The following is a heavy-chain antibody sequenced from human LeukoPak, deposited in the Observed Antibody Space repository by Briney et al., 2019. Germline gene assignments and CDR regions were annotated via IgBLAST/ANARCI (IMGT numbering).Heavy chain of an antibody. CDR2: ISGSGGST. D-gene: IGHD3-22*01. CDR1: GFTFSSHA. V-gene: IGHV3-23*01. Sequence: PGASLRLSCAASGFTFSSHAMSWVRQAPGKGLEWVSAISGSGGSTYYADSVKGRFTISRDNSKNTLYLQMNSLRAEDTAVYYCAKDTYYYDSSGYYPFDYWGQGTLVTVSS. J-gene: IGHJ4*02. CDR3: AKDTYYYDSSGYYPFDY.